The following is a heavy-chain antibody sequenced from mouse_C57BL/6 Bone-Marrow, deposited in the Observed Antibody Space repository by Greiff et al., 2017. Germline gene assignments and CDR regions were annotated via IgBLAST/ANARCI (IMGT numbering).Heavy chain of an antibody. J-gene: IGHJ4*01. Sequence: EVQLVESGGGLVKPGGSLKLSCAASGFTFSSYAMSWVRQTPEKRLEWVATISDGGRYTYYPDNVKGRFTISRDNAKNNLYLQMSHLKSEDTAMYYSARDTLYYSTYAMDYWGQGTSVTVSS. D-gene: IGHD2-5*01. CDR2: ISDGGRYT. CDR3: ARDTLYYSTYAMDY. CDR1: GFTFSSYA. V-gene: IGHV5-4*01.